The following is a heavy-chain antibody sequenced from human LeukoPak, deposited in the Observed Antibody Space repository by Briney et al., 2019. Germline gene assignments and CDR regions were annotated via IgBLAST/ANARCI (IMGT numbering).Heavy chain of an antibody. CDR2: ISAYNGNT. CDR1: GYTFSNYG. V-gene: IGHV1-18*01. CDR3: AREPWFGEQMGAFDI. J-gene: IGHJ3*02. D-gene: IGHD3-10*01. Sequence: VAPVKVSCKASGYTFSNYGISWVRQAPGQGREWMGWISAYNGNTNYAQKLQGRVTMTTDTSTSTAYMELRSLRSDDTAVYYCAREPWFGEQMGAFDIWGQGTMVTVSS.